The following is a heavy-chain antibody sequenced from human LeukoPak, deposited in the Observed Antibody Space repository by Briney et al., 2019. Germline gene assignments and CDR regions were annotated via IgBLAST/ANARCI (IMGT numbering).Heavy chain of an antibody. CDR2: IWYDGSNK. V-gene: IGHV3-33*03. CDR1: GFTFSSYG. CDR3: TSWGDTTAEYFQR. Sequence: PGRSLRLSCAASGFTFSSYGMHWVRQAPGKGLEWVAVIWYDGSNKYYADSVKGRFTISRDNAQNSMYLQMNSLRVEDTAVYYCTSWGDTTAEYFQRWGQGTLVTVPS. J-gene: IGHJ1*01. D-gene: IGHD2-21*02.